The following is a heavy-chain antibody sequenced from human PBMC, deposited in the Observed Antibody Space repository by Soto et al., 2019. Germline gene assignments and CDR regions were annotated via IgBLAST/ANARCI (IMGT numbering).Heavy chain of an antibody. D-gene: IGHD3-3*01. CDR2: TYYRSKWYN. CDR1: GDSVSSNSAA. CDR3: ARDGITIFGVVPGPYFDY. V-gene: IGHV6-1*01. Sequence: PSQTLSLTCAISGDSVSSNSAAWNWIRQSPTRGHEWLGRTYYRSKWYNDYAVSVKSRITINPDTSKNQFSLQLNSVTPEDTAVYYCARDGITIFGVVPGPYFDYWGQGTLVTVSS. J-gene: IGHJ4*02.